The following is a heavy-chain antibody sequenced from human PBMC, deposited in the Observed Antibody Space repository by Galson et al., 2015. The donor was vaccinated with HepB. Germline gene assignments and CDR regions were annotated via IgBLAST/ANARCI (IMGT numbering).Heavy chain of an antibody. V-gene: IGHV5-51*01. CDR3: ARHGDVVVTAIETLFWDY. Sequence: QSGAEVKKPGESLKISCKGSGYSFTSYWIGWVRQMPGKGLEWMGIIYPGDSDTRYSPSFQGQVTISADKSISTAYLQWSSLKASDTAMYYCARHGDVVVTAIETLFWDYWGQGTLVTVSS. D-gene: IGHD2-21*02. CDR1: GYSFTSYW. J-gene: IGHJ4*02. CDR2: IYPGDSDT.